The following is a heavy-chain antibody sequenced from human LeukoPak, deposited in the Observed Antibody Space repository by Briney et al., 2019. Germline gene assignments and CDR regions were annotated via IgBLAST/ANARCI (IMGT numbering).Heavy chain of an antibody. CDR3: ASTGRDGYNPDAFDI. CDR2: IYSGGST. J-gene: IGHJ3*02. Sequence: GGSLRLSCAASGLTVSSNYMSWVRQAPGKGLEWVSVIYSGGSTYYADSVKGRFTISRHNSKNTLYLQMNSLRAEDTAVYYCASTGRDGYNPDAFDIWGQGTMVTVS. CDR1: GLTVSSNY. D-gene: IGHD5-12*01. V-gene: IGHV3-53*04.